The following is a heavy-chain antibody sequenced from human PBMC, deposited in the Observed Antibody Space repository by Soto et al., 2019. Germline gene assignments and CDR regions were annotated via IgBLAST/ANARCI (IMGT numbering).Heavy chain of an antibody. CDR3: ATVLGNDDAFDI. CDR2: FDPEDGET. V-gene: IGHV1-24*01. CDR1: GYTLTELS. Sequence: ASVKVSCKVSGYTLTELSMHWVRQAPGKGLEWMGGFDPEDGETIYAQKFQGRVTMTEDTSTDTAYMELSSLRSEDTAVYYCATVLGNDDAFDIWGQGTMVTVSS. J-gene: IGHJ3*02. D-gene: IGHD1-1*01.